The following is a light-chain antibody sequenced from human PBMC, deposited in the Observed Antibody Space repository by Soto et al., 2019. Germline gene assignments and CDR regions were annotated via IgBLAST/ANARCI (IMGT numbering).Light chain of an antibody. J-gene: IGKJ1*01. Sequence: DIQMTQSPSTLSGSLGDRVTITCRASQTIMSWLSCYQQKPGKALKYLIYNASTLKSGVPSSFSGSGSGTEFTLTISSLQPDDFATHYCKQYSNYWTFGQGTKVDIK. CDR1: QTIMSW. V-gene: IGKV1-5*03. CDR2: NAS. CDR3: KQYSNYWT.